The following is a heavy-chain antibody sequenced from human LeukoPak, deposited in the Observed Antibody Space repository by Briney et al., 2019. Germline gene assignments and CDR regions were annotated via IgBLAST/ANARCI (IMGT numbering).Heavy chain of an antibody. Sequence: ASVKVSCKASGYTFTGYYMHWVRQAPGQGLEWMGWINPNSGGTNYAQKFQGRVTMTRDTSISTAYMELSRLRSDDTAVYYCARDCGSGIGYYYYYMDVWGKGTTVTVSS. CDR2: INPNSGGT. V-gene: IGHV1-2*02. CDR1: GYTFTGYY. D-gene: IGHD3-10*01. J-gene: IGHJ6*03. CDR3: ARDCGSGIGYYYYYMDV.